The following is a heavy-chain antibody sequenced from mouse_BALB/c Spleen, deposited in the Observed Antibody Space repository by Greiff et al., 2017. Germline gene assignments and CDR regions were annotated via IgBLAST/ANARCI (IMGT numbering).Heavy chain of an antibody. CDR1: GFTFSDFY. CDR2: SRNKANDYTT. Sequence: DVKLVESGGGLVQPGGSLRLSCATSGFTFSDFYMEWVRQPPGKRLEWIAASRNKANDYTTEYSASVKGRFIVSRDTSQSILYLQMNALRAEDTAIYYCARVSYYGYWYFDVWGAGTTVTVSS. CDR3: ARVSYYGYWYFDV. D-gene: IGHD1-1*01. J-gene: IGHJ1*01. V-gene: IGHV7-1*02.